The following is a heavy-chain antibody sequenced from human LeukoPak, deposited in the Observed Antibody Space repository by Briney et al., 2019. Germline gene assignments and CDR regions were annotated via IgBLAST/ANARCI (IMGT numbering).Heavy chain of an antibody. Sequence: SETLSPTCAVSGYSISSGYYWGWIRQPPGKGLEWIGNIYHSGSAYYNPSFQSRVTISVDTCTNQFSLKLSSVTAADTAVYYCARYSGSYLLYWGQGTLVTVSS. D-gene: IGHD1-26*01. CDR3: ARYSGSYLLY. V-gene: IGHV4-38-2*01. CDR1: GYSISSGYY. J-gene: IGHJ4*02. CDR2: IYHSGSA.